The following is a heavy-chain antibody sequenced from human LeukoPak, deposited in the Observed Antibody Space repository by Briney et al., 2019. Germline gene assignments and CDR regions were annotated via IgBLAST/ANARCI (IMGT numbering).Heavy chain of an antibody. CDR3: ARGGYDSSGYYWDYFDY. Sequence: ASVKVSCKASGYTFTGYYMHWVRQAPGQGLEWMGWINPNSGGTNYAQKFQGRVTMTRDTSISTAYMELSRLRSDDTAVYYCARGGYDSSGYYWDYFDYWGQGTLVTVSS. V-gene: IGHV1-2*02. D-gene: IGHD3-22*01. CDR2: INPNSGGT. J-gene: IGHJ4*02. CDR1: GYTFTGYY.